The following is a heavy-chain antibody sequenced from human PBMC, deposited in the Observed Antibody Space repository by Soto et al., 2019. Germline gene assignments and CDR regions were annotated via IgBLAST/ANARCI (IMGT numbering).Heavy chain of an antibody. V-gene: IGHV1-18*01. CDR1: GYTFASYA. Sequence: QVQLVQSGAEVKKPGASVKVSCKASGYTFASYAISWMRQAPGQGLEWMGWISSYNGNTNYAQKLQGRVTMTTDTSTSTAYIALRSLRSDDTALYYCARDPPPPDYWGQGTLVTVSS. CDR3: ARDPPPPDY. CDR2: ISSYNGNT. J-gene: IGHJ4*02.